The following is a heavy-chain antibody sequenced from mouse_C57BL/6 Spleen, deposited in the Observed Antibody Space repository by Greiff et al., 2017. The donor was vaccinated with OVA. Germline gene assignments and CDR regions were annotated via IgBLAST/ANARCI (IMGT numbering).Heavy chain of an antibody. CDR3: ARDESYDGYLVYFDV. CDR1: GFTFSSYA. J-gene: IGHJ1*03. Sequence: EVKLVESGGGLVKPGGSLKLSCAASGFTFSSYAMSWVRQTPEKRLEWVATISDGGSYTYYPDNVKGRFTISRDNAKNNLYLQMSHLKSEDTAMYYCARDESYDGYLVYFDVWGTGTTVTVSS. V-gene: IGHV5-4*01. D-gene: IGHD2-3*01. CDR2: ISDGGSYT.